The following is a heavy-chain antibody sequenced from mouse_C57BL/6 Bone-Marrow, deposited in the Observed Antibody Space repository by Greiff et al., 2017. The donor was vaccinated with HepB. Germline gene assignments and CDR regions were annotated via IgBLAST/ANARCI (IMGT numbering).Heavy chain of an antibody. CDR1: GYTFTSYW. J-gene: IGHJ3*01. Sequence: QVQLQQPGAELVKPGASVKLSCKASGYTFTSYWMHWVKQRPGQGLEWIGMIHPNSGSTNYNEKFKSKATLTVDKSSSTAYMQLSSLTSEDSAVYYSARKGHDDYDAWFAYWGQGTLVSVSA. D-gene: IGHD2-4*01. CDR3: ARKGHDDYDAWFAY. V-gene: IGHV1-64*01. CDR2: IHPNSGST.